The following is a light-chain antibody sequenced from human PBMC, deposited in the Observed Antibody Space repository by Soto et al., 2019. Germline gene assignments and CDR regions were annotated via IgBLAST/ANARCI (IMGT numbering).Light chain of an antibody. V-gene: IGLV2-23*02. CDR2: EVS. J-gene: IGLJ1*01. CDR3: CSYAGSSTYV. CDR1: SSDVGSYNL. Sequence: QSALTQPASVSGSPGQSITISCTGTSSDVGSYNLVSWHQQHPGKAPKLMIYEVSKRPSGVSNRFSGSKSGNTASLTISGLQAEDEADYYCCSYAGSSTYVLGTGTKFTVL.